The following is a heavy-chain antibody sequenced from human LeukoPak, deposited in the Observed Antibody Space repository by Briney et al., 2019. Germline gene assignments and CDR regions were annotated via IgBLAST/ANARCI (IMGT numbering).Heavy chain of an antibody. CDR3: AKDSSSWYGYYFDY. Sequence: GGSLRLSCAASGFTFTNYAMSWVRQAPGKGLEWVSGISGSGGSTFYADSVRGRFTISRDNSKNTLYLQMNSLRAEDTAVYYCAKDSSSWYGYYFDYWGQGTLVTVSS. V-gene: IGHV3-23*01. J-gene: IGHJ4*02. CDR2: ISGSGGST. CDR1: GFTFTNYA. D-gene: IGHD6-13*01.